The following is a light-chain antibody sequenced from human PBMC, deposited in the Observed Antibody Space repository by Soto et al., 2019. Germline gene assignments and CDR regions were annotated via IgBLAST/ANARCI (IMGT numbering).Light chain of an antibody. Sequence: QSVLTQPASVSGSPGQSITISCTGTSSDIGGYNSVSWYQQHPGRAPRLIIYEVTNRPSGVSNRFSASKSGNTASLTISWLQAEDEADYYCTSYTPIVTLGSVFGTGTKVTVL. V-gene: IGLV2-14*01. CDR1: SSDIGGYNS. J-gene: IGLJ1*01. CDR2: EVT. CDR3: TSYTPIVTLGSV.